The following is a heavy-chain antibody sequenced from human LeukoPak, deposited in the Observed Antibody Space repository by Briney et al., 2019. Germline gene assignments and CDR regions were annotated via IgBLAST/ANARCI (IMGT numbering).Heavy chain of an antibody. Sequence: GGSLRLSCAASGFTFSSYWVHWVRQAPGKGLVWVSRINSDGSSTSYADSVKRRFTIPRANATNTLYLQMNSLRAEDTAVYCCARGSYHFDYWGQGTLVTVSS. CDR3: ARGSYHFDY. J-gene: IGHJ4*02. V-gene: IGHV3-74*01. D-gene: IGHD1-26*01. CDR1: GFTFSSYW. CDR2: INSDGSST.